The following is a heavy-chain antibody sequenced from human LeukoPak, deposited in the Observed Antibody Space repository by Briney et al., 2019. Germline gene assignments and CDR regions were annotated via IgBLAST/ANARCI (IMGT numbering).Heavy chain of an antibody. CDR3: AFEVLSSGWVS. Sequence: GGPVKVSCKASGYTFTGYYMHWVRQAPGQGLEWMGRINPNSGGTDYAQKFQGRVTMTRDTSISTAYMELSRLRSDDTAVYYCAFEVLSSGWVSWGQGTLVTVSS. D-gene: IGHD6-19*01. J-gene: IGHJ5*02. CDR2: INPNSGGT. CDR1: GYTFTGYY. V-gene: IGHV1-2*06.